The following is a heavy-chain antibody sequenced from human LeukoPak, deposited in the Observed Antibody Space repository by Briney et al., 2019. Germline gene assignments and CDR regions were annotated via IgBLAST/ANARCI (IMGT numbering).Heavy chain of an antibody. V-gene: IGHV3-64D*06. D-gene: IGHD3-3*01. Sequence: GGSLRLSCSASGFIFSSYAMHWVRQAPGKGLEYVSGISFNGGNTYFADSVKGRFTISRDNSKNTLWLQMTSLRPEDTAVYYCARDPAKFWSGHDYWGQGTLVTVSS. CDR3: ARDPAKFWSGHDY. CDR1: GFIFSSYA. J-gene: IGHJ4*02. CDR2: ISFNGGNT.